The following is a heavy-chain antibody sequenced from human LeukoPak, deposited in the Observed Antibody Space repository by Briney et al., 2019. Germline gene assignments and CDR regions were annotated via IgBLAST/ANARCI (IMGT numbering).Heavy chain of an antibody. J-gene: IGHJ4*02. Sequence: GGSLTLSCAASGFTLGDYAMHWVRQGPGKGLEWVSSISWNSGRIAYSDSVKGRFTISRDDARNSLSLQLSSLTPDDTAFYYCAKGSQGGYSYGSYFDSWGQGTLVTVSS. V-gene: IGHV3-9*01. CDR1: GFTLGDYA. CDR2: ISWNSGRI. D-gene: IGHD5-18*01. CDR3: AKGSQGGYSYGSYFDS.